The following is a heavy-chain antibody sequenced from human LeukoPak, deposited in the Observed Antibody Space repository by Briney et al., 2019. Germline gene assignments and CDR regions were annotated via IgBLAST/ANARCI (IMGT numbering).Heavy chain of an antibody. CDR2: IWYDGFNK. V-gene: IGHV3-33*01. CDR3: ARDLGNWGWNDF. J-gene: IGHJ4*02. Sequence: GRSLRLSCAASGFTFSSYVMHWVRQAPGKGLEWVAVIWYDGFNKYYADSVKGRFTISRDNPKNTLYLQMNSLRAEDTAVYYCARDLGNWGWNDFWGQGTLVTVSS. D-gene: IGHD7-27*01. CDR1: GFTFSSYV.